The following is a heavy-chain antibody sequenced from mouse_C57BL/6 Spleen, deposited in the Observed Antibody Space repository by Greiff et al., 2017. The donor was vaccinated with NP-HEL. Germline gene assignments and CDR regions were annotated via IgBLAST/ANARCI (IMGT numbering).Heavy chain of an antibody. D-gene: IGHD1-1*01. CDR2: IWSGGST. CDR1: GFSLTSYG. J-gene: IGHJ4*01. V-gene: IGHV2-2*01. CDR3: ARKRNYGSDYYAMDY. Sequence: QVQLKQSGPGLVQPSQSLSITCTVSGFSLTSYGVHWVRQSPGKGLEWLGVIWSGGSTDYNAAFISRLSISKDNSKSQVFFKMNRLQADDTAIYYCARKRNYGSDYYAMDYWGQGTSVTVSS.